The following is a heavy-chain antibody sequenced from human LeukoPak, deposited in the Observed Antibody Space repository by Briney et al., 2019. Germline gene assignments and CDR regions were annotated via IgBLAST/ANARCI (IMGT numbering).Heavy chain of an antibody. Sequence: SETLSLTCTVSGGSISSGDYFWSWLRQPPGKGLEWMGYIHYSGSTYHNPSLKSRLTISVDTSKNQISLKLSSVTAADTAVYYCARDGARLAAAGYKWFDPWGQGTLVTVSS. CDR3: ARDGARLAAAGYKWFDP. CDR2: IHYSGST. CDR1: GGSISSGDYF. D-gene: IGHD6-13*01. J-gene: IGHJ5*02. V-gene: IGHV4-30-4*01.